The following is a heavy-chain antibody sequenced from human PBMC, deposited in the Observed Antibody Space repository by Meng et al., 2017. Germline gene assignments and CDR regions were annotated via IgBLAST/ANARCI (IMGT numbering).Heavy chain of an antibody. CDR2: IYSGGST. V-gene: IGHV3-53*01. CDR3: ARVKDYGAHFDY. D-gene: IGHD4-17*01. CDR1: GFTVSSNY. Sequence: GGSLRLSCAASGFTVSSNYMSWVRQAPGKGLEWVSVIYSGGSTYYADSVKGRFTISRDNSKNTLYLQMNSLRAEDTAGYYCARVKDYGAHFDYWGQGTLVTVSS. J-gene: IGHJ4*02.